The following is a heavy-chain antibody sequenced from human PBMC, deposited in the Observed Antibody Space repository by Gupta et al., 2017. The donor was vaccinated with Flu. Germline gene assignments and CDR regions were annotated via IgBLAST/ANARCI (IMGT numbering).Heavy chain of an antibody. CDR3: VSAGANRAYMDH. Sequence: FSPYSMNWVRQAPGKGLEWVSFISSSSSYIYFAKSMKGRFTIPRDKVNKSLSLQITRLTAEDKAVYYCVSAGANRAYMDHWGQGTPVTVSS. CDR1: FSPYS. J-gene: IGHJ4*02. D-gene: IGHD3-16*01. V-gene: IGHV3-21*05. CDR2: ISSSSSYI.